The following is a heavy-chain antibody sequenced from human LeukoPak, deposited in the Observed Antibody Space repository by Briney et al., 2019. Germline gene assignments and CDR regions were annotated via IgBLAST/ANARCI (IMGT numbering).Heavy chain of an antibody. D-gene: IGHD2-15*01. J-gene: IGHJ4*02. Sequence: KPSETLSLTCAVYGGSFSGYYWSWIRQPPGKRLEWIGEINHSGSTNYNPSLKSRVTISVDTSKNQFSLKLSSVTAADTAVYYCARGSSEDCSGGSCYSHMQYYFNYWGQGTLVTVSS. CDR3: ARGSSEDCSGGSCYSHMQYYFNY. CDR1: GGSFSGYY. V-gene: IGHV4-34*01. CDR2: INHSGST.